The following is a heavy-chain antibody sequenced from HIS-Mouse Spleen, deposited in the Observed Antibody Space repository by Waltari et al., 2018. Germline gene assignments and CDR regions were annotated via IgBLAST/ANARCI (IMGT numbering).Heavy chain of an antibody. D-gene: IGHD4-4*01. Sequence: QLQLQESGPGLVKPSETLSLTCTVSGGSISSSSYYWGWIRQPPGKGLEWIGSIYYSGSTYYNPSLKSRVTISVDTSKNQFSLKLSSVTAADTAVYYCARDKGTTVTTFDAFDIWGQGTMVT. CDR3: ARDKGTTVTTFDAFDI. J-gene: IGHJ3*02. CDR1: GGSISSSSYY. CDR2: IYYSGST. V-gene: IGHV4-39*07.